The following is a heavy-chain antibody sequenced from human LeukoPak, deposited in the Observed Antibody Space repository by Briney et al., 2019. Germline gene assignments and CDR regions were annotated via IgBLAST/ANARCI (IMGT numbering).Heavy chain of an antibody. CDR1: GYSISSGYY. Sequence: KPSETLSLTCTVSGYSISSGYYWGWIRQPPGKGLEWIGSIYHSGSTYYNPSLKSRVTISVDTSKNQFSLKLSSVTAADTAVYYCARGGGSYLVDYWGQGTLVTVSS. CDR3: ARGGGSYLVDY. CDR2: IYHSGST. D-gene: IGHD1-26*01. J-gene: IGHJ4*02. V-gene: IGHV4-38-2*02.